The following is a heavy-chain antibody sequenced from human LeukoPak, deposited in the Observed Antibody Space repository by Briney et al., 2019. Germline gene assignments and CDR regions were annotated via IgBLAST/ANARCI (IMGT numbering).Heavy chain of an antibody. J-gene: IGHJ6*02. V-gene: IGHV1-69*13. Sequence: GASVKVSCKASGGTFSSYAISWVRQAPGQGLEWMGGIIPIFGTANYAQKFQGRVTITADESTSTAYMELSSLRSEDTAVYYCARDHVLMVYATRYSSSWYRPDYYYGKDVWGQGTTVTVSS. CDR3: ARDHVLMVYATRYSSSWYRPDYYYGKDV. CDR1: GGTFSSYA. D-gene: IGHD2-8*01. CDR2: IIPIFGTA.